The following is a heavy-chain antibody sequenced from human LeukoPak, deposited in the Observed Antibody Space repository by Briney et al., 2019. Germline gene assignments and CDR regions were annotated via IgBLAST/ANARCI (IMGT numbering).Heavy chain of an antibody. CDR3: ARDPNSSGYYGIDY. D-gene: IGHD3-22*01. Sequence: KNSETLSLTCTVSGSSISSGRYYWSWIRQPAGKGLEWIGRIYTSGSTNYNPSLKSRVTISVDTSKNQFSLKLSSVTAADTAVYYCARDPNSSGYYGIDYWGQGTLVTVSS. V-gene: IGHV4-61*02. CDR2: IYTSGST. CDR1: GSSISSGRYY. J-gene: IGHJ4*02.